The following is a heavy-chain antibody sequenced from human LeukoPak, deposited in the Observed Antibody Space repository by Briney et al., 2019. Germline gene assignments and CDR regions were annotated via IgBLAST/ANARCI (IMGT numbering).Heavy chain of an antibody. CDR3: AKDVISAFDI. V-gene: IGHV3-23*01. D-gene: IGHD2-21*01. J-gene: IGHJ3*02. CDR2: ISGSGGST. Sequence: GGSLRLSCAASGFTFDDYAMSWVRQAPGKGLEWVSAISGSGGSTYYADSVKGRFTISRDNSKNTLYLQMNSLRAEDTAVYYCAKDVISAFDIWGQGTMVTVSS. CDR1: GFTFDDYA.